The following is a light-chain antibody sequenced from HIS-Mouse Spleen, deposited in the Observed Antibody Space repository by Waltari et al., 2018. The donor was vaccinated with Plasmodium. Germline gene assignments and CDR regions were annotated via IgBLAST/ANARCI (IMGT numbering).Light chain of an antibody. J-gene: IGLJ3*02. CDR1: ALQKKY. V-gene: IGLV3-10*01. Sequence: SYELTQPPSVSVSPGQTARITCTGDALQKKYAYWYQQKSGQAPVLVIYEDSKRPSGIPDRFSCSSSWTMATLTISGAQVEDEADYYCYSTDSSGNHRVFGGGTKLTVL. CDR2: EDS. CDR3: YSTDSSGNHRV.